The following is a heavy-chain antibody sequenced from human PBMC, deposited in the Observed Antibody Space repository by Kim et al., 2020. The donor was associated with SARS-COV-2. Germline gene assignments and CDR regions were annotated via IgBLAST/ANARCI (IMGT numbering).Heavy chain of an antibody. V-gene: IGHV3-23*01. J-gene: IGHJ1*01. D-gene: IGHD6-19*01. CDR3: AKVTSGSSGWFEYFQH. CDR2: IRDSGGST. Sequence: GGSLRLSYAASGFTFNNYAMSWVRQAPGKGLEWVSGIRDSGGSTEYADSVKGRFSISRDNSKNTLYLHMESLRAEDTAVYYCAKVTSGSSGWFEYFQHWGQGALGTVSS. CDR1: GFTFNNYA.